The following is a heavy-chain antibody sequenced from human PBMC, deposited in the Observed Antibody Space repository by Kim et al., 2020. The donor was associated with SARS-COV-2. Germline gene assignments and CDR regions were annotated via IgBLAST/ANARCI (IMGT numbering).Heavy chain of an antibody. V-gene: IGHV3-33*01. CDR3: ARDLNYYMDL. Sequence: GGSLRLSCAASGFTFSDYGMHWVRQAPGKGLEWVAVVYFDGSVKSYADSVKGRLTISRDNSNNTLYLQMNSLRAEDTAVYYCARDLNYYMDLWGKGTTVTVSS. J-gene: IGHJ6*03. CDR1: GFTFSDYG. CDR2: VYFDGSVK.